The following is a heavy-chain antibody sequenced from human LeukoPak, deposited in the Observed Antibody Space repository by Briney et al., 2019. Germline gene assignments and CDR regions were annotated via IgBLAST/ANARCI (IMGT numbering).Heavy chain of an antibody. CDR2: ISSSGVST. V-gene: IGHV3-23*01. CDR3: AKDRGSWYYSDY. J-gene: IGHJ4*02. D-gene: IGHD6-13*01. CDR1: GFTFSSCA. Sequence: GGSLRLSCAASGFTFSSCAMSWVRQAPGKGLEWVSIISSSGVSTYYADSVKGRFTISRDNSKNTLYLQMNNLRAEDTAVYYCAKDRGSWYYSDYWGQGTLVTVSS.